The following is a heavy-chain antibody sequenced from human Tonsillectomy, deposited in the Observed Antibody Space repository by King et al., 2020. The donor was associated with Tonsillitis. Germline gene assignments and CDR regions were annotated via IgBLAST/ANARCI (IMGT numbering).Heavy chain of an antibody. V-gene: IGHV3-23*02. CDR3: ARRAPYGDYDI. D-gene: IGHD4-17*01. Sequence: VQLVESGGGLVHPGGSLRLSCAASAFTFSSYAMNWVRQIPGKGLEWVSGISASGGSTYYGDSVKGRFTISRDNSKNTLFLQMNSLRAEDTAVYYCARRAPYGDYDIWGQGTLVTVSS. J-gene: IGHJ4*02. CDR2: ISASGGST. CDR1: AFTFSSYA.